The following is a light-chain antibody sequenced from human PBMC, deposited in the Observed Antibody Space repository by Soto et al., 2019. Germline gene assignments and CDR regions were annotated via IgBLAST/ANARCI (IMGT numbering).Light chain of an antibody. Sequence: QSALTQPASVSGSPGQSITISCTGTGIDVGSYNLVSWYQQHPGKAPKLMIYEGSKRPSGVSNRFSGSKSGNTASLTISGLQAEDEADYYCCSYAGSSYVFGTGTKLTVL. J-gene: IGLJ1*01. CDR1: GIDVGSYNL. CDR3: CSYAGSSYV. V-gene: IGLV2-23*01. CDR2: EGS.